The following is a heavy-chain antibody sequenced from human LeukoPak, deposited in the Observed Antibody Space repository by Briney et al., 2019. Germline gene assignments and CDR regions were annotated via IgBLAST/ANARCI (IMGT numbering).Heavy chain of an antibody. CDR1: GFTFSSYA. J-gene: IGHJ5*02. V-gene: IGHV3-23*01. CDR3: AKDFWSGYRPYNWFDP. CDR2: ISGSGGST. D-gene: IGHD3-3*01. Sequence: GGSLRLSCAASGFTFSSYAMSWVRQAPGKGLEWVSAISGSGGSTYYADSVKGRFTISRDNSKNTLYLQMNSLGAEDTAVYYCAKDFWSGYRPYNWFDPWGQGTLVTVSS.